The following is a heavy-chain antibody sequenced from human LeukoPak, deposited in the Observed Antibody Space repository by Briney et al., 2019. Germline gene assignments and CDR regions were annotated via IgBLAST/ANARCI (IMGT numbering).Heavy chain of an antibody. Sequence: GGSLRLSCAASGFTFSSYAMHWVRQAPGKGLEWVAVISYDGSNKCYADSVKGRFTISRDNSKNTLYLQMNSLRAEDTAVYYCARGGIIAVAGSDAFDIWGQGTMVTVSS. CDR3: ARGGIIAVAGSDAFDI. CDR2: ISYDGSNK. D-gene: IGHD6-19*01. J-gene: IGHJ3*02. CDR1: GFTFSSYA. V-gene: IGHV3-30-3*01.